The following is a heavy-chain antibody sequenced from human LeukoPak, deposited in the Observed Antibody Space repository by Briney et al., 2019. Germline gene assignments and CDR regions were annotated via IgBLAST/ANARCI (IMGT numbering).Heavy chain of an antibody. V-gene: IGHV1-2*02. J-gene: IGHJ4*02. CDR2: INPNSGGT. Sequence: ASVKVSCKASGYTFTGYYMHWVRQAPGQGPEWMVWINPNSGGTKYAQKFQGRVTMTRDMSITTAYMELGGLRSDDTAVYYCARDLKGDVMARGGDYWGQGTLVTVSS. D-gene: IGHD3-16*01. CDR3: ARDLKGDVMARGGDY. CDR1: GYTFTGYY.